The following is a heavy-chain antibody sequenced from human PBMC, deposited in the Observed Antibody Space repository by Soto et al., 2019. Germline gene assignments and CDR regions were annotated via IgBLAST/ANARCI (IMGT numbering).Heavy chain of an antibody. CDR1: GYTFTNYG. CDR3: ASTKYDSSAYYYWYLGL. D-gene: IGHD3-22*01. V-gene: IGHV1-18*04. CDR2: ISGYNGNT. J-gene: IGHJ2*01. Sequence: QVQLVESGAEVKKPGASVKVSCKASGYTFTNYGISWVRQAPGQGLEWMGWISGYNGNTKYAQKFQGRVTITADTSANTVYLELSSLRSEDTAVYYCASTKYDSSAYYYWYLGLWGRGTLVTVSS.